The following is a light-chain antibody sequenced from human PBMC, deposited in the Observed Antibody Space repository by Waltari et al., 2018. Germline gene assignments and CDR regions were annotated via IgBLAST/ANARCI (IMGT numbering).Light chain of an antibody. J-gene: IGKJ4*01. CDR3: HQFYNWPLT. V-gene: IGKV3-11*01. Sequence: EIVLTQSPATVSLSPGEGATLSCRASQSVSMYLAWYQQKPGQAPRLLIYDASNRAAGNPARFRGSGSGTDFTLTISTLEPEDFAVYYCHQFYNWPLTFGGGTKAEIK. CDR1: QSVSMY. CDR2: DAS.